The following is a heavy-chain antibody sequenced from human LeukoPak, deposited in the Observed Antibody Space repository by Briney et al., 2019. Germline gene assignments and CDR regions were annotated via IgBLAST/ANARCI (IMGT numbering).Heavy chain of an antibody. CDR3: ARDGSLSSDIVVVPAAMGGYYYGMDV. J-gene: IGHJ6*02. CDR1: GFTFSSYE. V-gene: IGHV3-48*03. D-gene: IGHD2-2*01. CDR2: ISSSGSTI. Sequence: PGGSLRLSCAASGFTFSSYEMNWVRQAPGKGLEWVSYISSSGSTIYYADSVKGRSTISRDNAKNSLYLQMNSLRAEDTAVYYCARDGSLSSDIVVVPAAMGGYYYGMDVWGQGTTVTVPS.